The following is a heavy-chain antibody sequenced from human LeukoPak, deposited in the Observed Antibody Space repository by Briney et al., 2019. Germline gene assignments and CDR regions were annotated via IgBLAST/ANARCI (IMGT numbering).Heavy chain of an antibody. V-gene: IGHV3-74*01. J-gene: IGHJ6*03. CDR3: ARDQRPYGDYGGYYYYMDV. CDR1: GFTFSSYW. Sequence: GGSLRLSCAASGFTFSSYWMHWVRQAPGKGLVWVSRIKIDGSSTFYADSVKGRFTISRDNAKNTLYLQMTSLRAEDTAVYYCARDQRPYGDYGGYYYYMDVWGKGTTVTVSS. CDR2: IKIDGSST. D-gene: IGHD4-17*01.